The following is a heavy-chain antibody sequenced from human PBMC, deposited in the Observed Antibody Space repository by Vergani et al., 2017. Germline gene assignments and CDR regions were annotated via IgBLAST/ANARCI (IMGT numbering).Heavy chain of an antibody. CDR3: ARASITIKQNCFDP. D-gene: IGHD3-3*01. CDR2: ISSSGSTI. J-gene: IGHJ5*02. Sequence: EVQVVESGGGLVQPGGSLRLSCAGSGFTFRSYEMNWVRQAPGKGLEWVSYISSSGSTIYYADSVKGRFTISRDNAKNSLYLQMNSLRAEDTAVYYCARASITIKQNCFDPWGQGTLVTVSS. V-gene: IGHV3-48*03. CDR1: GFTFRSYE.